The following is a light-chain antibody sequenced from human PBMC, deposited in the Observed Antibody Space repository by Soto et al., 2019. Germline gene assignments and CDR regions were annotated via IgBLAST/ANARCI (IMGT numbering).Light chain of an antibody. V-gene: IGLV2-14*01. J-gene: IGLJ1*01. CDR3: SSYTSSRPYV. Sequence: QSVLTQPASVSGSPGQSITISCTGTSSDVGGYNYVSWYQQYSGKAPRLIIYEVRNRPSGVSNRFSGSKSGNTASLTISGLQAEDEADYYCSSYTSSRPYVFGSGTKAPS. CDR2: EVR. CDR1: SSDVGGYNY.